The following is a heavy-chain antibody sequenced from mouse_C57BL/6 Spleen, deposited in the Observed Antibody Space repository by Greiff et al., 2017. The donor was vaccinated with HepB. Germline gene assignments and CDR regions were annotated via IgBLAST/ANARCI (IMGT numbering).Heavy chain of an antibody. Sequence: EVMLVESGGGLVKPGGSLKLSCAASGFTFSSYTMSWVRQTPEKRLEWVATISGGGGNTYYPDSVKGRFTISRDNAKNTLYLQMSSLRSEDTALYYCARQAQASYYFDYWGQGTTLTVSS. CDR2: ISGGGGNT. D-gene: IGHD3-2*02. V-gene: IGHV5-9*01. J-gene: IGHJ2*01. CDR1: GFTFSSYT. CDR3: ARQAQASYYFDY.